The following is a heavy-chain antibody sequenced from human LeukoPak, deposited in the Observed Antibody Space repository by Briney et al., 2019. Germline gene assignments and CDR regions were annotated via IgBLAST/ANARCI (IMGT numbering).Heavy chain of an antibody. CDR1: GFTFSSYV. Sequence: GGSLRLSCAASGFTFSSYVMSWVRQAPGKGLEWVSGVSGSGVSTYYAESVKGRFTISRDNSKNTLYLQMNSLRAEDTAVYYCAKGSSTYSVTSYWYFDLWGRGTLVTVSS. CDR2: VSGSGVST. CDR3: AKGSSTYSVTSYWYFDL. D-gene: IGHD6-13*01. V-gene: IGHV3-23*01. J-gene: IGHJ2*01.